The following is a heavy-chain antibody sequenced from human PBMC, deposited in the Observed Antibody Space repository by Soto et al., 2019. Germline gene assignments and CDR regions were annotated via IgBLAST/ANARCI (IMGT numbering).Heavy chain of an antibody. CDR1: GFTFKTFP. Sequence: EVQLLESGGGLVQPGGSLRLSCVASGFTFKTFPMSWVRQAPGKGLDWVSSIIHSDGDDITYYADSVKGRFTISRDSSKNTLYLQMNGLRADDTAIYYCVKGEWGDCWGQGALVTVSS. V-gene: IGHV3-23*01. CDR3: VKGEWGDC. D-gene: IGHD3-16*01. J-gene: IGHJ4*02. CDR2: IIHSDGDDIT.